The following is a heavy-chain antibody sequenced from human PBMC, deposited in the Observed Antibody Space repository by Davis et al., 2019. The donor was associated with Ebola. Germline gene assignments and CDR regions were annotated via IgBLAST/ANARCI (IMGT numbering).Heavy chain of an antibody. D-gene: IGHD3-16*02. CDR3: ARGYYDYVWGSYRYTNLDL. CDR1: GGSISSSNW. J-gene: IGHJ2*01. V-gene: IGHV4-61*01. CDR2: IYYSGST. Sequence: PSETLSLTCAVSGGSISSSNWWSWIRQPPGKGLEWIGYIYYSGSTNYNPSLKSRVTISVDTSKNQFSLKLSSVTAADTAVYYCARGYYDYVWGSYRYTNLDLWGRGTLVTVSS.